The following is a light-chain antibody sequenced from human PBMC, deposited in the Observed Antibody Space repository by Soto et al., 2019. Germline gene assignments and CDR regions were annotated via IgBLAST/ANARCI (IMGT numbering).Light chain of an antibody. CDR2: EGS. CDR3: CSYAGSSNVV. V-gene: IGLV2-23*01. Sequence: QSALTQPASVSGSPGQSITISCTGTSSDVGSYNLVSWYQQHPGKAPKLMIYEGSKRPSGVSNRFSGSKSGNTDSLTISWLQAEDEADYYCCSYAGSSNVVFGGGTKLTVL. J-gene: IGLJ2*01. CDR1: SSDVGSYNL.